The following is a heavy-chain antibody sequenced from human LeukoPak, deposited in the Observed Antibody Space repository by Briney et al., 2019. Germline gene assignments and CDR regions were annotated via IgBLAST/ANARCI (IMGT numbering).Heavy chain of an antibody. CDR1: GVSISSYY. CDR3: ARHDYSNPRLDY. CDR2: ISYSGYT. D-gene: IGHD4-11*01. J-gene: IGHJ4*02. V-gene: IGHV4-59*08. Sequence: SETLSLTCTVSGVSISSYYWSWIRQPPGKGLEWIGYISYSGYTNYNPSLKSRVTISVDTSKNKFSLRLSSVTATDTAVYYCARHDYSNPRLDYWGQGTLVTVSS.